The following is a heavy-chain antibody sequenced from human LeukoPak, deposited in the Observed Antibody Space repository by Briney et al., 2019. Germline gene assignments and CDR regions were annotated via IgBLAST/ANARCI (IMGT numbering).Heavy chain of an antibody. CDR3: ARDRPEWELPAFGI. CDR1: GFTFDDYG. D-gene: IGHD1-26*01. CDR2: INWNGGST. J-gene: IGHJ3*02. V-gene: IGHV3-20*04. Sequence: GGSLRPSCAAFGFTFDDYGLSWVRQAPGKGLEWGSGINWNGGSTGSADSVKCRFTISRDSANNCVYLQMNSLRAEDTALYYCARDRPEWELPAFGIWGQGTMVTVSS.